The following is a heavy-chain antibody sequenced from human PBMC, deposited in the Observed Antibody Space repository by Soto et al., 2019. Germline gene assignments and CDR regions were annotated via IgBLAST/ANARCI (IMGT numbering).Heavy chain of an antibody. D-gene: IGHD3-16*01. CDR2: ISTSSGYR. CDR1: GFTFSSYA. J-gene: IGHJ5*02. Sequence: PGGSLRLSCAASGFTFSSYAMSWARQAPGKGLEWVSSISTSSGYRYYADSVKGRFTISRDNAKKSLYLQMNSLRAEDTAVYYCARDLHDYVSFRFDPWGQGTLVTVSS. V-gene: IGHV3-21*01. CDR3: ARDLHDYVSFRFDP.